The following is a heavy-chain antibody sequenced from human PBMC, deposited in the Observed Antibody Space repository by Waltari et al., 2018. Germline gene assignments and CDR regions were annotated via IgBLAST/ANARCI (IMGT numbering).Heavy chain of an antibody. J-gene: IGHJ4*02. CDR2: SYHSGST. CDR3: ASGRIAAAGSLGY. CDR1: GGSISSGGYS. V-gene: IGHV4-30-2*01. D-gene: IGHD6-13*01. Sequence: QLQLQESGSGLVKPSQTLSLTCAVSGGSISSGGYSWSWIRQPPGKGLEWIGYSYHSGSTYYNPSLKSRVTISVDRSKNQFSLKLSSVTAADTAVYYCASGRIAAAGSLGYWGQGTLVTVSS.